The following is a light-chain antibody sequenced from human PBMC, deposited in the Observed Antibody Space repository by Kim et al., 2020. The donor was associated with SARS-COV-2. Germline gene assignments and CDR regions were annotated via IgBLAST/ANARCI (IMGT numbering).Light chain of an antibody. CDR3: ATWDSSLSAL. CDR1: SSNLGNNY. J-gene: IGLJ3*02. CDR2: DNN. Sequence: QSVLTQPPSVFAAPGQNVTISCSGTSSNLGNNYVSWYQQVPGAAPKLLIKDNNKRPSGIPDRFSGSKSGASATLGISGLQTGGEADYYCATWDSSLSALFGGGTQLTVL. V-gene: IGLV1-51*01.